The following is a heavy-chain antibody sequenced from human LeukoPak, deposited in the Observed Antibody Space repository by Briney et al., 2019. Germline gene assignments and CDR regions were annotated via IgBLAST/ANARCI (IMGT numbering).Heavy chain of an antibody. CDR2: MNPNSGNT. CDR1: GYTFMSYG. D-gene: IGHD6-6*01. CDR3: ARFFLMPSKYSSSNPIVVKGMDV. Sequence: ASVKVSCKASGYTFMSYGISWVRQAPGQGLEWMGWMNPNSGNTGYAQKFQGGVTMTRNTSISTAYMELSSLRSEDTAVYYCARFFLMPSKYSSSNPIVVKGMDVWGQGTTVTVSS. V-gene: IGHV1-8*02. J-gene: IGHJ6*02.